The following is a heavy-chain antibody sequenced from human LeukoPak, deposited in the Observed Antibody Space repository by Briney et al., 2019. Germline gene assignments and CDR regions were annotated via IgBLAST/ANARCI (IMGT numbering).Heavy chain of an antibody. J-gene: IGHJ4*02. V-gene: IGHV4-59*08. CDR2: IYYSGTT. CDR3: ARTSSGWLQIDY. Sequence: KTSETLSLTCTVSGGAINSYYWRWIRQPPGKGLEWFGYIYYSGTTNYNPSLKSRVTISVDTSKNQFSLKLSSVTAADTAVYYCARTSSGWLQIDYWGQGTLVTVSS. D-gene: IGHD5-24*01. CDR1: GGAINSYY.